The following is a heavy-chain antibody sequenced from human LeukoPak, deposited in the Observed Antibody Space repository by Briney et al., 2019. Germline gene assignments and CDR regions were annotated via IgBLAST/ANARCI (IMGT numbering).Heavy chain of an antibody. J-gene: IGHJ4*02. Sequence: GGSLRLSCAASGFAFSSTWMAWVSQAPGKGLEWVANMNPDGSTKNYVDSVRGRFTISRDNAKNSLYLQMNSLRADDTAVYYCARDSGYSAFDYWGQGTLVTVSS. D-gene: IGHD5-12*01. CDR3: ARDSGYSAFDY. CDR1: GFAFSSTW. V-gene: IGHV3-7*05. CDR2: MNPDGSTK.